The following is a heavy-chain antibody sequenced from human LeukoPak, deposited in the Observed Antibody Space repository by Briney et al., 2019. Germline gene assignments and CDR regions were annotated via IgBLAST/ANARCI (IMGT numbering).Heavy chain of an antibody. CDR2: LSKSGNT. CDR3: ARARYVNSFYAFDI. J-gene: IGHJ3*02. D-gene: IGHD3-9*01. Sequence: SETLSLTCTVSGGSISGYYWSWIRLPPGKGLEWIGYLSKSGNTNYSPSLKSRVTIFGDTSKNQFFPKLSSVTAADTAVYYCARARYVNSFYAFDIWGQGTLVTVSS. V-gene: IGHV4-59*01. CDR1: GGSISGYY.